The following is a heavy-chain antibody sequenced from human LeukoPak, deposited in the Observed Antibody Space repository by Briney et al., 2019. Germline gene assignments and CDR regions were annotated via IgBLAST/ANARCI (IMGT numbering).Heavy chain of an antibody. V-gene: IGHV3-66*02. CDR2: IYIDGKT. Sequence: GGSLKLSCAASGFTVSCNFMSWVRLAPGKGLECVSVIYIDGKTFYAESVKGRFTISRDNYKNRLYLQMNSLRHEDTAGYYCALEGRYDILPAYYPLNSWGQGARVTVCS. CDR1: GFTVSCNF. J-gene: IGHJ4*02. D-gene: IGHD3-9*01. CDR3: ALEGRYDILPAYYPLNS.